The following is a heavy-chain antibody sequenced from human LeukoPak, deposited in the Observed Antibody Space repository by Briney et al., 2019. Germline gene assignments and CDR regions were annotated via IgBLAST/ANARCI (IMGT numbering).Heavy chain of an antibody. J-gene: IGHJ5*02. Sequence: GGSLRLSCAASGFTISETWMSWVRQAPGKGLEWVANIRPDGSSGAYVDSVKGRFAISRDNAKSSLSLQMNTLRVEDTAVYYCWHPLIQGAVSWGQGTLVTVSS. V-gene: IGHV3-7*01. CDR1: GFTISETW. CDR2: IRPDGSSG. D-gene: IGHD3-10*01. CDR3: WHPLIQGAVS.